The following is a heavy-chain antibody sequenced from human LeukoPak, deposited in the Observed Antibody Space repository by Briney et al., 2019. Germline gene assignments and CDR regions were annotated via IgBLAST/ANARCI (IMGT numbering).Heavy chain of an antibody. V-gene: IGHV4-59*01. D-gene: IGHD6-6*01. CDR2: IYYSGST. Sequence: SETLSLTCTVSGDSMSSYYWSWIRQPPGKGLEWIGYIYYSGSTNYNPSLKSRVTISVDTSKNQFSLKLSSVTAADTAVYYCARGNGGSSSQRDAFDIWGQGTMVTVSS. CDR3: ARGNGGSSSQRDAFDI. CDR1: GDSMSSYY. J-gene: IGHJ3*02.